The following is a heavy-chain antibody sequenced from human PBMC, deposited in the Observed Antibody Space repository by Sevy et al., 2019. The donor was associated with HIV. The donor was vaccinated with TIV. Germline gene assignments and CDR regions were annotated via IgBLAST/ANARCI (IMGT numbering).Heavy chain of an antibody. D-gene: IGHD2-15*01. CDR3: ARSDGYCSGGNHLCHFDY. V-gene: IGHV5-51*01. CDR2: IYPGDSDT. Sequence: GESLKISCKGSEYTFIHFWIAWVRQMPGKGLESMGIIYPGDSDTRYSPSFQGQVTISADKSISTAYLQWDSLKASDTAMYYCARSDGYCSGGNHLCHFDYWGQGTLVTVSS. J-gene: IGHJ4*02. CDR1: EYTFIHFW.